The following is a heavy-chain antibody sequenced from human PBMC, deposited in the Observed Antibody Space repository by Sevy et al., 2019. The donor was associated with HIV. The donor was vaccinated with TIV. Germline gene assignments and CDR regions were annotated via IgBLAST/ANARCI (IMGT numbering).Heavy chain of an antibody. CDR3: ARLRWDLVVVPGATPGCYFDS. Sequence: SETLSLTCTVSGDSISTYYWSWIRQPPGKGLEWIGYVSHSGNTNYNPSLKSRVSMSVDTSTNQFSLKVKSVTAADTAVYYCARLRWDLVVVPGATPGCYFDSWGQGTLVTVSS. D-gene: IGHD2-2*02. V-gene: IGHV4-59*08. CDR1: GDSISTYY. CDR2: VSHSGNT. J-gene: IGHJ4*02.